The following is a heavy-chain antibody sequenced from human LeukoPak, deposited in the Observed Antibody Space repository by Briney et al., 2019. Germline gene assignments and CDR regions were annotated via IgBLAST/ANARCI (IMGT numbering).Heavy chain of an antibody. V-gene: IGHV4-38-2*02. D-gene: IGHD3-22*01. J-gene: IGHJ5*02. Sequence: SETLSLTCTVSGYSISSGYYWGWIRQPPGKRLEWIGSIYHSGSTYYNPSLKSRVTISVDTSKNQFSLKLSSVTAADTAVYYCARLIIGFDPWGQGTLVTVSS. CDR1: GYSISSGYY. CDR2: IYHSGST. CDR3: ARLIIGFDP.